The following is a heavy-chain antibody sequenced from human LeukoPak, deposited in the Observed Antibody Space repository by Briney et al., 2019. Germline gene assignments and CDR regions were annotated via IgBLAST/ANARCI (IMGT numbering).Heavy chain of an antibody. D-gene: IGHD3-22*01. CDR1: GFTFNRYW. J-gene: IGHJ4*02. CDR3: ARGRQTYYDNSGYPFDY. Sequence: GGSLRLSCAASGFTFNRYWLSWVRQAPGKGLEWVANMKHDGSEKYYADSVKGRFTISRDNAQNSLYLQMNSLRAEDTAIYYCARGRQTYYDNSGYPFDYWGQGTLVTVSS. CDR2: MKHDGSEK. V-gene: IGHV3-7*01.